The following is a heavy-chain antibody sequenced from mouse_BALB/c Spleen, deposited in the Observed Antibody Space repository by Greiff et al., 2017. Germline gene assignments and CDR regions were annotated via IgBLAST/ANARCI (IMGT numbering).Heavy chain of an antibody. V-gene: IGHV2-9-2*01. Sequence: QVQLKESGPGLVAPSQSLSITCTVSGFSLTSYDISWIRQPPGKGLEWLGVIWTGGGTNYNSAFMSRLSISKDNSKSQVFLKMNSLQTDDTAMYYCAKHGITTGWFAYWGQGTLVTVSA. CDR2: IWTGGGT. CDR3: AKHGITTGWFAY. CDR1: GFSLTSYD. D-gene: IGHD2-4*01. J-gene: IGHJ3*01.